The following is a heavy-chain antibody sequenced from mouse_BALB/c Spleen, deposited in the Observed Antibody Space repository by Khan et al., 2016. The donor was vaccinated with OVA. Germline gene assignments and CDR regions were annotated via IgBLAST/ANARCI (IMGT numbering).Heavy chain of an antibody. CDR3: ARAVYYCTRIYGSDIEY. CDR1: GYTFKTAG. J-gene: IGHJ4*01. V-gene: IGHV9-4*02. Sequence: EEAGPEMKKHGESVRIFCKDSGYTFKTAGIQWVQKMPGKGLKWIGWINTHSGMPKYAQDFKGRFAFSLEISDSTAYLQITNLKNEDRGRYFGARAVYYCTRIYGSDIEYWGQGTTVTVSS. D-gene: IGHD1-1*01. CDR2: INTHSGMP.